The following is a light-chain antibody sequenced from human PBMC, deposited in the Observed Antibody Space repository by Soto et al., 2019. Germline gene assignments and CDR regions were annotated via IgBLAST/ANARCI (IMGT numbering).Light chain of an antibody. Sequence: DIQMTQSPSTLSASVGDRVTITCRASQSVDTWLAWYQQKPGKAPKVLISKVSNLESGVPSRFSGSGYGTEFNLTISSLQHDDFATYYCQQYKRSWTFGQGTKVDIK. V-gene: IGKV1-5*03. CDR3: QQYKRSWT. CDR1: QSVDTW. J-gene: IGKJ1*01. CDR2: KVS.